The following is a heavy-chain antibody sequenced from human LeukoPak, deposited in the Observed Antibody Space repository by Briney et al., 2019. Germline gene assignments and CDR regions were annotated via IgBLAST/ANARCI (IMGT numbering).Heavy chain of an antibody. V-gene: IGHV4-34*01. CDR2: IDHSGST. D-gene: IGHD2-15*01. Sequence: SETLSLTCAVFGRSLNGSCLTWIRQLPGEGLEWIGEIDHSGSTNYNPSLKSRVTISVDTSKNQFSLKLSSVTAADTAVYYCARRRHCSGGSCYYYFDYWGQGTLVTVSS. J-gene: IGHJ4*02. CDR3: ARRRHCSGGSCYYYFDY. CDR1: GRSLNGSC.